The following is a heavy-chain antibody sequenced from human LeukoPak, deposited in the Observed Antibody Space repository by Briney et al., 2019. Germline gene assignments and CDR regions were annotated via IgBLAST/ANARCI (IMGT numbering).Heavy chain of an antibody. Sequence: GGSLRLSCTASGFTFGDYAMSWFRQAPGKGLEWVGFIRSKAYGGTTEYAASVKGRFTISRDDSKSIAYLQMNSLKTEDTAVYYCTRDEGYCSSTSCYALEYWGQGTLVTVSS. CDR1: GFTFGDYA. V-gene: IGHV3-49*03. CDR3: TRDEGYCSSTSCYALEY. D-gene: IGHD2-2*01. CDR2: IRSKAYGGTT. J-gene: IGHJ4*02.